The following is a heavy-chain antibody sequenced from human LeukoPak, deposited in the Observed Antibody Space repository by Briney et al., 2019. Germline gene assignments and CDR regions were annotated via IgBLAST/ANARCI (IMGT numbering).Heavy chain of an antibody. Sequence: VASVKVSCTASGYTFTSYGIHWVRQAPGQGLEWMGWISAHNGNTNLAQRFQGRVTLTTDTSTNTAYMEVKNLKSDDTAVYFCTRGDNYIVVSDPFDYWGQGTLVTVSS. J-gene: IGHJ4*02. CDR2: ISAHNGNT. CDR1: GYTFTSYG. V-gene: IGHV1-18*01. CDR3: TRGDNYIVVSDPFDY. D-gene: IGHD2-15*01.